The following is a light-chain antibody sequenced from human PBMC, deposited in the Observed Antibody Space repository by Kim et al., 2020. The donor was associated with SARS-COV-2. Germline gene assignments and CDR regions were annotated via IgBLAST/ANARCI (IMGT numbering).Light chain of an antibody. CDR3: QVRDNYTWV. J-gene: IGLJ2*01. V-gene: IGLV3-9*01. CDR1: DIGDKN. Sequence: SYELTQPLSVSAALGQTARLTCGGTDIGDKNVHWYQQKPGQAPVLVIYRHSHRPSGIPERFSGSKSGNTATLTISGAQPGVEADFYCQVRDNYTWVFGGG. CDR2: RHS.